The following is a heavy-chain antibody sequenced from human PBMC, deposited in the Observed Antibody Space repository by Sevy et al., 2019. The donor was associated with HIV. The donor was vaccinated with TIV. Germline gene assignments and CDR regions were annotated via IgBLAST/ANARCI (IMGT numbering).Heavy chain of an antibody. CDR2: IYPGDSDT. J-gene: IGHJ3*02. V-gene: IGHV5-51*01. Sequence: GESLKISCKGSGYSFTSYWIDWVRQMPGKGLEWMGIIYPGDSDTRYSPSFQGQVTISADKSISTAYLQWSSLKASDTAMYYCARRLLYYYESSGYYPRLDAFDIWGQGTMVTVSS. CDR3: ARRLLYYYESSGYYPRLDAFDI. CDR1: GYSFTSYW. D-gene: IGHD3-22*01.